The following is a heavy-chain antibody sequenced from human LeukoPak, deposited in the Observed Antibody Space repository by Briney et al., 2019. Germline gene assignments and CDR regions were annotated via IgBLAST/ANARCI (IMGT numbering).Heavy chain of an antibody. Sequence: PSETLSLTCAVTGDSVITPAYYWGWIRQPPGKGLEWIGSVYYTGVTLYDAYFQGRVTISMDMSRNQFSLNLASVTAADTAVYYCAREPLIENYPDYFDIWGQGILVTVSS. CDR3: AREPLIENYPDYFDI. D-gene: IGHD2-21*01. CDR2: VYYTGVT. J-gene: IGHJ4*02. CDR1: GDSVITPAYY. V-gene: IGHV4-39*07.